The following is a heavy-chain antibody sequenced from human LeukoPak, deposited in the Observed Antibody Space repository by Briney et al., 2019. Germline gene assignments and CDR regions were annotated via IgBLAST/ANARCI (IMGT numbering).Heavy chain of an antibody. CDR3: ATLPWRAVAD. D-gene: IGHD6-19*01. V-gene: IGHV3-23*01. CDR2: ISGSGGST. J-gene: IGHJ4*02. Sequence: GGSLRLSCAASGFTFSSYAMSWVRQAPGKGLEWVSAISGSGGSTYYADSVKGRFIISRDSAKQSLYLQMNSLRVEDTAIYYCATLPWRAVADWGQGTLVTVSS. CDR1: GFTFSSYA.